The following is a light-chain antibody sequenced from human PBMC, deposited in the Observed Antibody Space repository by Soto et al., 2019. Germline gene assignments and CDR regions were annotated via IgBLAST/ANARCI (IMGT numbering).Light chain of an antibody. CDR1: QNINTW. CDR3: QQYYSYSRT. Sequence: DIQMTQSPSALSASVGDRVTITCRASQNINTWLAWFRQIPGKAPKLLIYDASSLESGVPSRFSGSGSDTDFTLTITNLQPDDGAIYYCQQYYSYSRTFGQGTKVEI. V-gene: IGKV1-5*01. J-gene: IGKJ1*01. CDR2: DAS.